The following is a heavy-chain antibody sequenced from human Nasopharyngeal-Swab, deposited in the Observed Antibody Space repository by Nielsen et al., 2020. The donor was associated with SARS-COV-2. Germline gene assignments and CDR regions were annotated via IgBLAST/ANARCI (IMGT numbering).Heavy chain of an antibody. CDR1: GFTFSSHW. CDR2: ISEDGSIT. CDR3: ASQLGHPDS. Sequence: GGSLRLSCAASGFTFSSHWMHWVRQAPGKGLVWVSRISEDGSITTYADSVKGRFTISRDNAKNTLFLQLHSLRADDTAIYYCASQLGHPDSWGQVTLVTVSS. J-gene: IGHJ4*02. D-gene: IGHD2-2*01. V-gene: IGHV3-74*01.